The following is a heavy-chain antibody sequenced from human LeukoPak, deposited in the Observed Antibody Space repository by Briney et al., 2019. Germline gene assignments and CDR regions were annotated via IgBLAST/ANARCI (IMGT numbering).Heavy chain of an antibody. CDR3: ARELRHPAFSYYYYYYIDV. J-gene: IGHJ6*03. CDR1: GGSVSRYY. CDR2: ISTSET. Sequence: SSETLSLTCTVTGGSVSRYYCSWIRQPPGRGLEWIGYISTSETDYNPSFKSRVTISVDTSKNHFSLKLSSVTAADTAVYYCARELRHPAFSYYYYYYIDVWGKGTTVTVSS. V-gene: IGHV4-4*09. D-gene: IGHD1-7*01.